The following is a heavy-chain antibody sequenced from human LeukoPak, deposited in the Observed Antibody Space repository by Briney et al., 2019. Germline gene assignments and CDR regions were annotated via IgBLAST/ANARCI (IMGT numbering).Heavy chain of an antibody. J-gene: IGHJ4*02. CDR3: ARDAAAAGTGNFDY. CDR2: IYHSGST. V-gene: IGHV4-30-2*01. CDR1: GGSISSGGYY. D-gene: IGHD6-13*01. Sequence: PSETLSLTCTVSGGSISSGGYYWSWIRQPPGKGLEWIGYIYHSGSTYYNPSLKSRVTISVDRSKNQFSLKLSSVTAADTAVYYCARDAAAAGTGNFDYWGQGTLVTVSS.